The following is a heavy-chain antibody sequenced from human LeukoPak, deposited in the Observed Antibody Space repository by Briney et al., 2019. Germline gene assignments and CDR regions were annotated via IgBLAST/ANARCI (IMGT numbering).Heavy chain of an antibody. Sequence: GGCLRLSCAASVFALYDYTLHTVRRAPGRGLECVSLINNDIGSAYDTETVKGRVTTSPDTSKNSLYLRKNSVRTEDTAFYYYAKDYYGTNYGYLVTWGQGTLVTVSS. CDR1: VFALYDYT. CDR2: INNDIGSA. J-gene: IGHJ5*02. CDR3: AKDYYGTNYGYLVT. V-gene: IGHV3-43*01. D-gene: IGHD4/OR15-4a*01.